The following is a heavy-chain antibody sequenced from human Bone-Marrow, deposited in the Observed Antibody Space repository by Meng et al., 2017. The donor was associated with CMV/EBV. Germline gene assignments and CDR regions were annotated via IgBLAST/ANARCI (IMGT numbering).Heavy chain of an antibody. J-gene: IGHJ4*02. CDR3: ARASYCSSTSCSLGY. CDR1: GFTFSSYW. Sequence: GESLKISCAASGFTFSSYWMSWVRQAPGKGLEWVANIKQDGSEKYYVDSVKGRFTISRDNAKNSLYLQMNSLRAEDTAVYYCARASYCSSTSCSLGYWGQGTLVTVSP. V-gene: IGHV3-7*01. CDR2: IKQDGSEK. D-gene: IGHD2-2*01.